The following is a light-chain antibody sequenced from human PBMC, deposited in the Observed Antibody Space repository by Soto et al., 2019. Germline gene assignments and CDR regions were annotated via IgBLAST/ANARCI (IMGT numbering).Light chain of an antibody. CDR1: QSVSSY. CDR3: QQRSYWPPVT. Sequence: EIVLTQSPATLSLYPGERATLSCRASQSVSSYLAWYQQKPGQAPRLLSYDASNRATGIPARFSGSRAGTAFNITICSLEPEELAIYYWQQRSYWPPVTFGGGTKVEIK. CDR2: DAS. J-gene: IGKJ4*01. V-gene: IGKV3-11*01.